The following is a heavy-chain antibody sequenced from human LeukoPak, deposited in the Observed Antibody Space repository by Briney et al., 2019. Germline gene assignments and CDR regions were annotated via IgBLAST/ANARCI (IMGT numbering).Heavy chain of an antibody. CDR2: INSSSSYI. D-gene: IGHD6-13*01. V-gene: IGHV3-21*01. CDR3: ARDNIAAPDY. CDR1: GFTFSSYS. Sequence: PGGSLRLSCAASGFTFSSYSMNWVRQAPGKGLEWVSSINSSSSYIYYADSVKGRFTISRDNAKNSLYLQMNSLRAEDTAVYYGARDNIAAPDYWGQGTLVTVSS. J-gene: IGHJ4*02.